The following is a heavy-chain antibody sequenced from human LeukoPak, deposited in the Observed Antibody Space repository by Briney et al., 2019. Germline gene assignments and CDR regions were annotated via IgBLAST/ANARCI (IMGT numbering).Heavy chain of an antibody. V-gene: IGHV1-24*01. J-gene: IGHJ4*02. D-gene: IGHD6-19*01. CDR3: ATPWENSSGWYAPYSY. CDR1: GYTLTELS. CDR2: FDPEDGET. Sequence: ASVKVSCKVSGYTLTELSMHWVRQAPGKGLEWMGGFDPEDGETIYAQKFQGRVTMTEDTSTDTAYMELSSLRSEDTAVYYCATPWENSSGWYAPYSYWGQGTLVTVSS.